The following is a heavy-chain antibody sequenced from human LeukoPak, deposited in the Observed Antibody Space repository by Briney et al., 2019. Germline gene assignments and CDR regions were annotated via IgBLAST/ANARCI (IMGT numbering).Heavy chain of an antibody. CDR1: GGPISSGGYY. V-gene: IGHV4-31*03. Sequence: PSQTLSLTCTVSGGPISSGGYYWSWIRQHPGKGLEWIGYIYYSGSTYYNPSLKSRVTISVDTSKNQFSLKLSSVTAADTAVYYCARLSWGYSYGRDSWGQGTLVTVSS. J-gene: IGHJ5*02. CDR3: ARLSWGYSYGRDS. D-gene: IGHD5-18*01. CDR2: IYYSGST.